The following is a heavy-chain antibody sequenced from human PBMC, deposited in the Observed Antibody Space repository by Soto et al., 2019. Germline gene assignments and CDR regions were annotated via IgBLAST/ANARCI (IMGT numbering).Heavy chain of an antibody. CDR2: INPNSGDT. CDR1: GSIFTGYY. J-gene: IGHJ4*02. Sequence: ASVKVSCKASGSIFTGYYMHWVRQAPGQGLEWMGWINPNSGDTNYTQKFQGWVTMTRDTSISTAYMELSRLRSDDTAVYYCAPSRIIIAVAGETEYSFDYWGQGTLVTFSS. CDR3: APSRIIIAVAGETEYSFDY. D-gene: IGHD6-19*01. V-gene: IGHV1-2*04.